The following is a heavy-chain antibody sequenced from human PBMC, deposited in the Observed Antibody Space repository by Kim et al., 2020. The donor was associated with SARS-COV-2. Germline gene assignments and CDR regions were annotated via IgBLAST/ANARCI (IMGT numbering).Heavy chain of an antibody. D-gene: IGHD1-26*01. V-gene: IGHV3-15*01. J-gene: IGHJ4*02. CDR1: GFTFSNAW. CDR3: TTANEGDIVGDAGVAY. CDR2: IKSKTDGGTT. Sequence: GGSLRLSCAASGFTFSNAWMSWVRQAPGKGLEWVGRIKSKTDGGTTDYAAPVKGRFTISRDDSKNTLYLQMNSLKTEDTAVYYCTTANEGDIVGDAGVAYWGQGTLVTVSS.